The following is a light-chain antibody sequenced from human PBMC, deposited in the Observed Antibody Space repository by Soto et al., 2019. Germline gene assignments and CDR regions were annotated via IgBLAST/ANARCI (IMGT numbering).Light chain of an antibody. CDR3: QHYNSYSEA. CDR1: ENIPSY. Sequence: DIQMTQSPSYLSASVGDRVTITCRASENIPSYLHWYQQKPGKAPKLLIYKASTLKSGVPSRFSGSGSGTEFTLTISSLQPDDFATYYCQHYNSYSEAFGQGTEVDIK. J-gene: IGKJ1*01. CDR2: KAS. V-gene: IGKV1-5*03.